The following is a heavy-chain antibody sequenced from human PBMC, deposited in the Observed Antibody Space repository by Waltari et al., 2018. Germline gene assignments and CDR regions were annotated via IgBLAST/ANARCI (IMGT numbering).Heavy chain of an antibody. J-gene: IGHJ3*02. V-gene: IGHV4-38-2*01. CDR3: ARKDGAFDI. Sequence: QVQLQESGPGLVKPSETLSLTCAVSGYSISSGYYWGWIRQPPGKGLEWIGSIYHSGSTYYNPSLKSRVTISVDTSKNQFSLKLSSVTAADTAVYYCARKDGAFDIWGQGTMVTVSS. CDR1: GYSISSGYY. CDR2: IYHSGST.